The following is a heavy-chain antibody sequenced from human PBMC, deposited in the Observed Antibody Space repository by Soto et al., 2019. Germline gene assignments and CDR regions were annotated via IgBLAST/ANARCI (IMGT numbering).Heavy chain of an antibody. CDR3: ARGRGSTGYLGREHYFDY. J-gene: IGHJ4*02. V-gene: IGHV3-66*01. CDR1: GFSVTNNY. Sequence: EVQVVESGGGLVQPGGSLRLSCAASGFSVTNNYMNWVRQAPGKGLEWVSIIDIGGNTYYADSVKDRFTISRDNSRTTLYRHMDSLRAEDTAVYYCARGRGSTGYLGREHYFDYWGQGTLVTVSP. CDR2: IDIGGNT. D-gene: IGHD2-2*01.